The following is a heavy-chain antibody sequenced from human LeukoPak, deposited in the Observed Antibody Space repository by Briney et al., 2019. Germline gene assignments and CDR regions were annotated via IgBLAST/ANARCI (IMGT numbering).Heavy chain of an antibody. V-gene: IGHV4-39*01. J-gene: IGHJ4*02. CDR3: ARFPAVAFPKIPHPIDY. CDR2: IYYSGST. D-gene: IGHD6-19*01. CDR1: GGSISSSSYY. Sequence: TLSITCTVSGGSISSSSYYWGWIRQPPGKGLEWIGSIYYSGSTYYNPSLKSRVTISLDTSKNQFSLKLSSVTAADTAVYYCARFPAVAFPKIPHPIDYWGQGTLVTVSS.